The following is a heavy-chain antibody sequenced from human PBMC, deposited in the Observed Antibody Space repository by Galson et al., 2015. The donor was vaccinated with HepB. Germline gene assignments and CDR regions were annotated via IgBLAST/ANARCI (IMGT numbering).Heavy chain of an antibody. J-gene: IGHJ2*01. CDR1: GYTFTSYY. Sequence: SVKVSCKASGYTFTSYYMHWVRQAPGQGLEWMGIINPSGGSTSYAQKFQGRVTMTRDTSTSTVYMELNSLRAEDTAVYYCAKKNAEPGYYDYVWGSYRYLGYFDLWGRGTLVTVSS. V-gene: IGHV1-46*01. CDR3: AKKNAEPGYYDYVWGSYRYLGYFDL. D-gene: IGHD3-16*02. CDR2: INPSGGST.